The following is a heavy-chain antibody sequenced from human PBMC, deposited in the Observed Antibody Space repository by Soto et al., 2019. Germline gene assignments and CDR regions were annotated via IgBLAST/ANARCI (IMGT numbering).Heavy chain of an antibody. CDR1: GGSISSIIYY. Sequence: SDTLSLTCTVSGGSISSIIYYWGWIRQPPGKGLEWIGNIYYSGITYYNPSLKSRVTISVDTSKNQLSLKLSSVTTADTAVYYCASTEMGEFDYWGQGALVTVS. D-gene: IGHD3-16*01. CDR3: ASTEMGEFDY. V-gene: IGHV4-39*01. J-gene: IGHJ4*02. CDR2: IYYSGIT.